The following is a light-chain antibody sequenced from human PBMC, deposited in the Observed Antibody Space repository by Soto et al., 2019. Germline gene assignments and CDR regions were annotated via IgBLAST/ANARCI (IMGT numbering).Light chain of an antibody. V-gene: IGKV3-20*01. J-gene: IGKJ1*01. Sequence: EVVLSQSPGILSLSPGERATLSCRASQSLSSKYLAWYQQKPGQAPRPLIYDTSNSATGVPDRFSGSGSGTDFTLTISRLEPEDFAVYYCQQYGSSPRTVGQGTKVDSK. CDR3: QQYGSSPRT. CDR2: DTS. CDR1: QSLSSKY.